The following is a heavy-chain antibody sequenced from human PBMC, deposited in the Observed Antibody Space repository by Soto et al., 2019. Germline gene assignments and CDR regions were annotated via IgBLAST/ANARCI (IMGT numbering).Heavy chain of an antibody. CDR2: IKQDGNEK. Sequence: SLRLSCAASGFTFSNSWMSWVRQAPGKGLEWVANIKQDGNEKYYVDSVKGRFTISRDNAKNSLYLQMNSLRAEDTAVYYCARGSGGRGVISGFDYWGQGTLVTVSS. V-gene: IGHV3-7*01. D-gene: IGHD3-10*01. CDR1: GFTFSNSW. CDR3: ARGSGGRGVISGFDY. J-gene: IGHJ4*02.